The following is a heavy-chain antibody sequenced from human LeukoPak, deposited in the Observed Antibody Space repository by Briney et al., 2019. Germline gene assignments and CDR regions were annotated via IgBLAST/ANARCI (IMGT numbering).Heavy chain of an antibody. Sequence: GGSLRLSCAASGFSFSSYEMNWVRQAPGKGLEWISYISASGTLTHYADSVKGRFTISRDNAKNSLSLQMNSLRAEDTAVYYCARALGYCSGGSCYYRYYYYMDVWGKGTTVTISS. CDR2: ISASGTLT. J-gene: IGHJ6*03. CDR1: GFSFSSYE. D-gene: IGHD2-15*01. CDR3: ARALGYCSGGSCYYRYYYYMDV. V-gene: IGHV3-48*03.